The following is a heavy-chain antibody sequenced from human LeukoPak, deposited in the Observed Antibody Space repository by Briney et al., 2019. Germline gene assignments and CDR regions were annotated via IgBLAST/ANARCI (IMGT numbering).Heavy chain of an antibody. CDR2: IFGSGGSP. CDR1: GFTFGSYA. J-gene: IGHJ4*02. D-gene: IGHD5-18*01. CDR3: GKTTVGYSSGQKPAWPVDY. Sequence: GGSPRLSCEASGFTFGSYAMYWVRQAPGKGLEWVAGIFGSGGSPHYADSVKGRFTISRDNSQNTVYLHINSLRAGDTAVYYCGKTTVGYSSGQKPAWPVDYWGQGTLVTVSS. V-gene: IGHV3-23*01.